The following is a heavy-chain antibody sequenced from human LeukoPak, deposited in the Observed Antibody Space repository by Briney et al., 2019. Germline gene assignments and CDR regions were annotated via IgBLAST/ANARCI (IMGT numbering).Heavy chain of an antibody. D-gene: IGHD1-26*01. CDR3: ARGRLIVGATD. CDR1: GGSISSGGYY. J-gene: IGHJ4*02. V-gene: IGHV4-31*03. Sequence: PSETLSLTCTVSGGSISSGGYYWSWIRQHPGKGLEWTGYIYYSGSTYYNPSLKSRVTISVDTSKNQFSLKLSSVTAADTAVYYCARGRLIVGATDWGQGTLVTVSS. CDR2: IYYSGST.